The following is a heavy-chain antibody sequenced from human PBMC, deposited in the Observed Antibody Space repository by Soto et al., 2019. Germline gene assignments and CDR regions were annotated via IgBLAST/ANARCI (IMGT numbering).Heavy chain of an antibody. J-gene: IGHJ6*02. D-gene: IGHD3-10*01. CDR1: GYSFTSYW. CDR2: IYPGDSDT. V-gene: IGHV5-51*03. CDR3: ARAMVRGKNYYGVDV. Sequence: VQLVQSGAEVKKPGESLKISCKGSGYSFTSYWIGWVRQMPGKGLEWMGSIYPGDSDTRYSPSFQGQVTISADKSISTAYMQWSSLKASDTAMYYCARAMVRGKNYYGVDVWGQGTTVTVSS.